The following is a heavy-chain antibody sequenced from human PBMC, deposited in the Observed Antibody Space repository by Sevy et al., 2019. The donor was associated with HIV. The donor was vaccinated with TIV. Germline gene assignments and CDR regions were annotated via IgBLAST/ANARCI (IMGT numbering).Heavy chain of an antibody. CDR1: GYTFTDYF. D-gene: IGHD6-6*01. CDR3: ARVLRSSSGTDY. V-gene: IGHV1-2*02. Sequence: ASVKFSCKASGYTFTDYFMHWVRQAPGQGLEWMGWINPNSGGTNYAQKFQGRVTMTRDTSISTAYMELTRLRSDDTAVYYCARVLRSSSGTDYWGQRTLVTVSS. CDR2: INPNSGGT. J-gene: IGHJ4*02.